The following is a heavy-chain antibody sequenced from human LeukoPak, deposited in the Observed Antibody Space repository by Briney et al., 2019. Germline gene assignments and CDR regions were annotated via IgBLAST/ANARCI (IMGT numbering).Heavy chain of an antibody. V-gene: IGHV4-34*01. CDR3: ARDRALSGSHGWFDP. J-gene: IGHJ5*02. CDR1: GGSFSGYY. D-gene: IGHD1-26*01. Sequence: PSETLSLTCAVYGGSFSGYYWSWIRQPPGKGLEWIGEINHSGSTNYNPSLKSRVTISVDTSRNQFSLKLSSVTAADTAVYYCARDRALSGSHGWFDPWGQGTLVTVSS. CDR2: INHSGST.